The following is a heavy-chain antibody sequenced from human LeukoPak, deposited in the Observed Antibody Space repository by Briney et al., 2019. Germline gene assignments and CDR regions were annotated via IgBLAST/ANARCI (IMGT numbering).Heavy chain of an antibody. CDR3: ARDSVELERRNWFDP. J-gene: IGHJ5*02. Sequence: ASVKVSCKASPYTFNKYYIHWVRQAPGQGLEWIGVINPSGRSASYAQRFQGKVTMTRDTSTSTVYMDLSSLTSEVTAVYYCARDSVELERRNWFDPWGQGTLVTVSS. CDR2: INPSGRSA. CDR1: PYTFNKYY. V-gene: IGHV1-46*02. D-gene: IGHD1-1*01.